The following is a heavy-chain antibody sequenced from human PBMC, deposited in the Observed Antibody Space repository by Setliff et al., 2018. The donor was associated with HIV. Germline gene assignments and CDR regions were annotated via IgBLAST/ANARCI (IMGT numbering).Heavy chain of an antibody. Sequence: PSETLSLTCAVPGYSISSGYYWGWIRQPPGKGLEWIGTIYHSGSTYYNPSLKSRVTISVDTSKNQFSLRLSSVTAADSAVYYCARRRETIVVVIGIPNWYFDLWGRGTLVTVSS. D-gene: IGHD2-21*01. CDR2: IYHSGST. J-gene: IGHJ2*01. V-gene: IGHV4-38-2*01. CDR3: ARRRETIVVVIGIPNWYFDL. CDR1: GYSISSGYY.